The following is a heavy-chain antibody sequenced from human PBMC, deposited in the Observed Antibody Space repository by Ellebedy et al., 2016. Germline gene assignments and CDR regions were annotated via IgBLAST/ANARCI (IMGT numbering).Heavy chain of an antibody. Sequence: ASVKVSCKASGLTFTSSAMQWVRQARGQRLEWIGWIVVGSGNTNYAQKFQERVTITRDMSTSTAYMELSSLRSEDTAVYYCAAVGKTHSSGWYNRAFDIWGQGTMVTVSS. D-gene: IGHD6-19*01. CDR3: AAVGKTHSSGWYNRAFDI. CDR1: GLTFTSSA. CDR2: IVVGSGNT. V-gene: IGHV1-58*02. J-gene: IGHJ3*02.